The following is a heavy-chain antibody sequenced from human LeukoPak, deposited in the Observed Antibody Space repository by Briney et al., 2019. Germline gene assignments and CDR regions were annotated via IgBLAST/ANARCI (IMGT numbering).Heavy chain of an antibody. CDR1: GGSISSSSYY. V-gene: IGHV4-39*01. CDR3: ARQYVGAAYYYYYYMDV. J-gene: IGHJ6*03. Sequence: SETLSLTCTVSGGSISSSSYYWGWIRQPPGKGLEWIGSIYYSGSTYYNPSLKSRFTISVDTSKNQFSLKLSSVTDADTAVYYCARQYVGAAYYYYYYMDVWGKGTTVTVSS. CDR2: IYYSGST. D-gene: IGHD1-26*01.